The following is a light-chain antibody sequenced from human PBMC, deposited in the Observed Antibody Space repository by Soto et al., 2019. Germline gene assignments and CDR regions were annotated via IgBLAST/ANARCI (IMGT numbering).Light chain of an antibody. CDR3: CSYASRSTSYVI. CDR1: SSDVGSYNL. Sequence: QSALTQPASVSGSPGQSITISCIGTSSDVGSYNLVSWYQHHPGKAPKLMIYEGSKRPSGVSIRFSGSKSGNTASLTISGLQAEDEADYYCCSYASRSTSYVIFGGGTKLTVL. CDR2: EGS. V-gene: IGLV2-23*01. J-gene: IGLJ2*01.